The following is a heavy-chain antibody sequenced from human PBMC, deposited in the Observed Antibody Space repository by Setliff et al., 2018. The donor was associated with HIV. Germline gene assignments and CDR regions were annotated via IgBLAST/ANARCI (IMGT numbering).Heavy chain of an antibody. Sequence: TSETLSLTCTVSGASISYGGHYWSWIRQPAGKGLEWIGRIYARGGTNYNPSLESRVTMSVDTSMNQFSLKLTSVTAADTAVYYCVGDETTVTFDYWGQGTLVTVSS. D-gene: IGHD4-17*01. V-gene: IGHV4-4*07. J-gene: IGHJ4*02. CDR3: VGDETTVTFDY. CDR1: GASISYGGHY. CDR2: IYARGGT.